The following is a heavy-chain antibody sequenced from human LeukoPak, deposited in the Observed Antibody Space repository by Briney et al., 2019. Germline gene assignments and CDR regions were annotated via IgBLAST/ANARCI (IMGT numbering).Heavy chain of an antibody. CDR2: ISSSSDYI. CDR1: GFTFSSYS. CDR3: ARDITVNGMDV. D-gene: IGHD3-10*01. V-gene: IGHV3-21*01. Sequence: PGGSLRLSCAASGFTFSSYSMNWVRQAPGKGLEWGSSISSSSDYIYYADSLKGRFTISRDNAKNSLYLQMNSLRAEDTAVYYCARDITVNGMDVWGQGTTVTVSS. J-gene: IGHJ6*02.